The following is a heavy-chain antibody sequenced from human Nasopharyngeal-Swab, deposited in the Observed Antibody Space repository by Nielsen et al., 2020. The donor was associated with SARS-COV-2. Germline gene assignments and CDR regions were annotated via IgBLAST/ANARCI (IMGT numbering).Heavy chain of an antibody. J-gene: IGHJ6*02. D-gene: IGHD3-3*01. V-gene: IGHV3-21*01. Sequence: WIRQPPGKGLGWVSSIGRYGTDIFHADSVKGRFSVFRDAANKSIYLQMRSLRAEDTAVYYCARGTVFGVANGMDVWGQGTTVTVSS. CDR3: ARGTVFGVANGMDV. CDR2: IGRYGTDI.